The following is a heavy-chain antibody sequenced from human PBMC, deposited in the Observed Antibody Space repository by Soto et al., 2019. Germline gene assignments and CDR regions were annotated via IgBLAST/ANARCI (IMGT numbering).Heavy chain of an antibody. J-gene: IGHJ5*02. D-gene: IGHD1-1*01. CDR1: GGSISSGGYS. Sequence: SETLSLTCAVSGGSISSGGYSWSWIRQPPGKGLEWIGYIYHSRTTYYNPSLKSRVTISVDRSNNQFSLKLGSVTAADTAVYYCDRGRERDNWFDPWGQGTLVTVSS. CDR2: IYHSRTT. V-gene: IGHV4-30-2*01. CDR3: DRGRERDNWFDP.